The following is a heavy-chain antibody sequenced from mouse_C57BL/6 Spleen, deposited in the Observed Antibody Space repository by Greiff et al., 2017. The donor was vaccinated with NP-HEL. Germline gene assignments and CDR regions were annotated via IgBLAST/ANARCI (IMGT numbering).Heavy chain of an antibody. CDR2: IYPRDGST. J-gene: IGHJ1*03. V-gene: IGHV1-78*01. Sequence: VQLQQSDAELVKPGASVKISCKVSGYTFTDHTIHWIKQRPEQGLEWIGYIYPRDGSTKYNEKFKGKATLTADKSSSTAYMQLNSLTSEDFAVYFCAREEELGDWYFDVWGTGTTVTVSS. D-gene: IGHD4-1*01. CDR3: AREEELGDWYFDV. CDR1: GYTFTDHT.